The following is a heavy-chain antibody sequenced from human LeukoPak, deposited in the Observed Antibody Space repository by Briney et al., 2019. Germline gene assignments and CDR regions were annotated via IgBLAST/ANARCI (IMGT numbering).Heavy chain of an antibody. CDR3: ARQAYEYSYADY. V-gene: IGHV4-59*08. J-gene: IGHJ4*02. Sequence: PSETLSLTCTVSGDSISSYYWSWIRQPPGKGLEWIGYIYYSGSTNYNPSLKSRVTISVDTSKNQFSLKLSSVTAADTAVYYCARQAYEYSYADYWGQGILVTVTS. CDR2: IYYSGST. CDR1: GDSISSYY. D-gene: IGHD5-18*01.